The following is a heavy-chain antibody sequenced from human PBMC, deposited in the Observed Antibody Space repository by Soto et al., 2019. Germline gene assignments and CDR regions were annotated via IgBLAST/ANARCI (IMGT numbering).Heavy chain of an antibody. CDR2: IYYSGST. V-gene: IGHV4-59*01. J-gene: IGHJ4*02. CDR1: GGSISSYY. Sequence: TLSLTCTVSGGSISSYYWSWIRQPPGKGLEWIGYIYYSGSTNYNPSLKSRVTISVDTSKNQFSLKLSSVTAADTAVYYCARGYDILTGALFDYWGQGTLVTVSS. D-gene: IGHD3-9*01. CDR3: ARGYDILTGALFDY.